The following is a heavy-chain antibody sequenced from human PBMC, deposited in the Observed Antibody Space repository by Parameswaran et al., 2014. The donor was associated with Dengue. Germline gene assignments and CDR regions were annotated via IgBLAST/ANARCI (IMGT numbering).Heavy chain of an antibody. CDR2: INHSGST. J-gene: IGHJ6*02. V-gene: IGHV4-34*01. CDR3: ARGCGSSSCVNHYGLDV. D-gene: IGHD2-2*01. Sequence: WIRQPREGLEWIGEINHSGSTNYIPSLKSRATISVDTSKNQFSLKLSSVTAADTAVYYCARGCGSSSCVNHYGLDVWGQGTTVTVSS.